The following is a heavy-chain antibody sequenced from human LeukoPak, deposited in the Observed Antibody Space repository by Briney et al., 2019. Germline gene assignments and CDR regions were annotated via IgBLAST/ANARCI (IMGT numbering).Heavy chain of an antibody. CDR2: IYSDNT. D-gene: IGHD3-22*01. Sequence: GGSLRLSCTVSGFTVSSNSMSWVRQAPGKGLEWVSFIYSDNTHYSDSVKGRFTISRDNSKNTLYLQMNSLRAEDTAVYYCARDDPYYYDSSGYCGYWGQGTLVTVSS. V-gene: IGHV3-53*01. CDR3: ARDDPYYYDSSGYCGY. J-gene: IGHJ4*02. CDR1: GFTVSSNS.